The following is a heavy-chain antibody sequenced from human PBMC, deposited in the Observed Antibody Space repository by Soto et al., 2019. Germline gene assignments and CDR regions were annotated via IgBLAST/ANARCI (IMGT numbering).Heavy chain of an antibody. CDR1: GGSISSYY. V-gene: IGHV4-59*01. CDR3: AREGIAAASDPSDI. J-gene: IGHJ3*02. Sequence: PSETLSLTCTVSGGSISSYYWSWIRHPPRKGLEWIGYIYYSGSTNYNPSLKSRVTISVDTSKNQFSLKLSSVTAADTAVYYCAREGIAAASDPSDISGQGTMVTVSS. D-gene: IGHD6-13*01. CDR2: IYYSGST.